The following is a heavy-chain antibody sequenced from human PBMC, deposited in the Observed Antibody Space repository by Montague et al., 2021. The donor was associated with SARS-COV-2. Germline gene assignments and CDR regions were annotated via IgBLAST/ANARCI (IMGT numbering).Heavy chain of an antibody. CDR2: IRTTGHT. CDR1: GASISTGIYY. V-gene: IGHV4-61*02. D-gene: IGHD1-26*01. Sequence: TRSLTCTVSGASISTGIYYWSWIRQPAGKGLEWIGRIRTTGHTDYNSSLESRVFMSVDTSTNQFSLSLTSVTAADTAVYFCVRFGSGTLEFDLWGQGTLVTVSS. CDR3: VRFGSGTLEFDL. J-gene: IGHJ4*02.